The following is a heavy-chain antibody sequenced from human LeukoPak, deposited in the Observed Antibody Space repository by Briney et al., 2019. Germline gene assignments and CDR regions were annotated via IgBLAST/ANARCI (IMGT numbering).Heavy chain of an antibody. CDR1: GGSISSDGYY. D-gene: IGHD4-11*01. V-gene: IGHV4-31*03. J-gene: IGHJ4*02. CDR2: IYYSGST. Sequence: PSETLSLARTVSGGSISSDGYYWSWIRQHPGKGLEWIGYIYYSGSTYHNPSLKSRVTISVDTSKNQFSLKLSSVTAADTAVYYCARVDYSNFDYWGQGTLVTVSS. CDR3: ARVDYSNFDY.